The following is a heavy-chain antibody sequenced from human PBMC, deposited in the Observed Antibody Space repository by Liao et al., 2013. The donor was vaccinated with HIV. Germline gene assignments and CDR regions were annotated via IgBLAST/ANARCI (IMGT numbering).Heavy chain of an antibody. J-gene: IGHJ5*02. Sequence: QVQLQESGPGLVKPSQTLSLTCSVSGASVSSGDYYWSWIRQPPGKGLEWIGYISYSGSSYWNPSLESRVAMSADTSKNQFSLRLSSVTAADTAVYYCAGLTYSSSWYTWFDPWGQGTLVTVSS. V-gene: IGHV4-30-4*08. CDR2: ISYSGSS. CDR1: GASVSSGDYY. CDR3: AGLTYSSSWYTWFDP. D-gene: IGHD6-13*01.